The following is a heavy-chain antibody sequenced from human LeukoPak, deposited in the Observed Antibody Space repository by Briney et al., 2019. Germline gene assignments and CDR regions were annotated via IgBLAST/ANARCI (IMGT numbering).Heavy chain of an antibody. Sequence: GGSLRLSCAASGFTFSTYWMHWVRQAPGKGLVWGSHIKTDGSSTTYADSVKGRFTISRDNAKNTPYLQMNSLRAEDTAVYYCARDRGYTQDYWGQGTLVTVSS. D-gene: IGHD5-12*01. J-gene: IGHJ4*02. CDR3: ARDRGYTQDY. V-gene: IGHV3-74*01. CDR1: GFTFSTYW. CDR2: IKTDGSST.